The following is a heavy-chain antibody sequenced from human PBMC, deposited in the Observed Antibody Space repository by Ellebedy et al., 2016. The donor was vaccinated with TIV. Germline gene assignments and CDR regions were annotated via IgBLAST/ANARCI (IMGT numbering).Heavy chain of an antibody. CDR3: ARDGLWFGEPRS. CDR2: LSSSGSTI. D-gene: IGHD3-10*01. V-gene: IGHV3-11*04. J-gene: IGHJ5*02. Sequence: PGGSLRLSCAASGFTFSGYFMSWILPAPGKGLEWVSYLSSSGSTIYYADTVKGRFTISRDNAKNSLYLQMNSLRAEDTAVYYCARDGLWFGEPRSWGQGTLGTVSS. CDR1: GFTFSGYF.